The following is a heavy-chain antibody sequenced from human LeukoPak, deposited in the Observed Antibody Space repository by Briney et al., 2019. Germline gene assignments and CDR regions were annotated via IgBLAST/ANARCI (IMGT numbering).Heavy chain of an antibody. V-gene: IGHV3-7*03. Sequence: GGSLRLSCTASGLTFSTYWMSWVRQAPGKGLEWVANMNEDGSKKYYVGSVRGRFTISRDNAKTSLYLQMSSLRAEDTAVYYCARAKNHAFNIWGQGAMVTVSS. D-gene: IGHD2/OR15-2a*01. CDR2: MNEDGSKK. CDR3: ARAKNHAFNI. CDR1: GLTFSTYW. J-gene: IGHJ3*02.